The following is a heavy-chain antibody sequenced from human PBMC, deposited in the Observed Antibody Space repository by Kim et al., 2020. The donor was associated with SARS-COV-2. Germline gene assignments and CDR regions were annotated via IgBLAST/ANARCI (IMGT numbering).Heavy chain of an antibody. CDR1: GYSISSGYY. J-gene: IGHJ5*02. V-gene: IGHV4-38-2*02. CDR2: IYHSGST. Sequence: SETLSLTCTVSGYSISSGYYWGWIRQPPGKGLEWIGSIYHSGSTYYNPSLKSRVTISVDTSKNQFSLKLSSVTAADTAVYYCAREGHIVVVTAIGWFDPWGQGTLVTVSS. D-gene: IGHD2-21*02. CDR3: AREGHIVVVTAIGWFDP.